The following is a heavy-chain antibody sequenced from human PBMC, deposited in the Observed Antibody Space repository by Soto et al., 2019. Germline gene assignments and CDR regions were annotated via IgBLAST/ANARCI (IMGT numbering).Heavy chain of an antibody. CDR1: GFIFSNYA. Sequence: DVQLLESGGDLVQPGGSLRLSCAASGFIFSNYAMSWVRQAPGKGLEWVSLIRGSGGPTNYADSVKGRFTVSRDNSKNILLLQMNSLRAEDTAVYYCVKDFRVGYAWTHDWGKGTLVTVSS. D-gene: IGHD5-12*01. J-gene: IGHJ4*02. CDR3: VKDFRVGYAWTHD. CDR2: IRGSGGPT. V-gene: IGHV3-23*01.